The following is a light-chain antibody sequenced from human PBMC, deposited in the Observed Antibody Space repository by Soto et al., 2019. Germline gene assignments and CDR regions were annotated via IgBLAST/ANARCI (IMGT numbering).Light chain of an antibody. CDR2: GAS. CDR1: ETIKSW. J-gene: IGKJ3*01. Sequence: DIQMTQSPSTLSASVGDRVNITCRASETIKSWLAWYQQKPGKAPKLLIYGASSLQTGVPSRFSGSGSGTEFTPIISSLQTDDFATYYCQQYNSYFFTFGPGTKVDV. V-gene: IGKV1-5*03. CDR3: QQYNSYFFT.